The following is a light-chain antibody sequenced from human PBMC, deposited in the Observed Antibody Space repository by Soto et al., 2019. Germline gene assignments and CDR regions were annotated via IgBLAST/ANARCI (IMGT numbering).Light chain of an antibody. CDR3: QQYNNWPPYT. V-gene: IGKV3-15*01. Sequence: EIVLTQSPATLSVSPGNRATLSCRASQSVNSDLAWYQQKPGQAPRLLIYGASTRATGTPTRFSGSGSGTEFTLTISSLQSEDFAVYFCQQYNNWPPYTFGQGTKLDIK. J-gene: IGKJ2*01. CDR2: GAS. CDR1: QSVNSD.